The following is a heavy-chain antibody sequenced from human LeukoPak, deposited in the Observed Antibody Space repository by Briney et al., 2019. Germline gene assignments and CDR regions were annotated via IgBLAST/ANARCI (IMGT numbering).Heavy chain of an antibody. Sequence: ETLSLTCTVSGVSISTSRYYWGWVRQAPGKGLEWVSSISSSGLYIYYADSVKGRFTISRDNAKNSLYLQMSSLRAEDTAVYYCAREERDGYNYYWYFDLWGRGTLVTVSS. V-gene: IGHV3-21*01. J-gene: IGHJ2*01. CDR1: GVSISTSRYY. CDR3: AREERDGYNYYWYFDL. CDR2: ISSSGLYI. D-gene: IGHD5-24*01.